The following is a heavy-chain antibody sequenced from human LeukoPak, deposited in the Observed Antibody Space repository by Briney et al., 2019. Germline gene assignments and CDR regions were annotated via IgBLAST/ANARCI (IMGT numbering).Heavy chain of an antibody. CDR1: GGSFSGYY. CDR2: INHSGST. Sequence: PSETLSLTCAVYGGSFSGYYWSWIGQPPGKGLEWIGEINHSGSTNYNPSLKSRVTISVDTSKNQFSLKLSSVTAADTAVYYCATVVPSGDMDVWGKGTTVTVSS. CDR3: ATVVPSGDMDV. D-gene: IGHD3-10*01. V-gene: IGHV4-34*01. J-gene: IGHJ6*03.